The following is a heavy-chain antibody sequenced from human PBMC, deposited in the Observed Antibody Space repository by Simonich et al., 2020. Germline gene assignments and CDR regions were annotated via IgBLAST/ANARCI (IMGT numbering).Heavy chain of an antibody. J-gene: IGHJ4*02. Sequence: VQLVESGGGLVKPGGSLRLSCAASGFTFSSYSRNWVRQAPGKGLGGVTSISCSVSYIYYEDAVKGRFTISRDNAKNTLYLQMNSLRAEDTAVYYCARDAAGDYWGQGTLVTVSS. CDR2: ISCSVSYI. D-gene: IGHD6-13*01. CDR3: ARDAAGDY. CDR1: GFTFSSYS. V-gene: IGHV3-21*01.